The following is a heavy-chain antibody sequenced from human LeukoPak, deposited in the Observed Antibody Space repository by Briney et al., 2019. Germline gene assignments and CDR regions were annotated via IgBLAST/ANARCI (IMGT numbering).Heavy chain of an antibody. V-gene: IGHV4-4*09. CDR3: ASHAVYERWFDP. CDR2: IYATGST. Sequence: PSETLSLTCSVSNGSLSGYIWSWIRQPPGQRLEWVGYIYATGSTLYNPSFKSRVTISVDASEDQVSLTLRSVTAADTATYFCASHAVYERWFDPWGQGALVTVSS. J-gene: IGHJ5*02. D-gene: IGHD3-16*01. CDR1: NGSLSGYI.